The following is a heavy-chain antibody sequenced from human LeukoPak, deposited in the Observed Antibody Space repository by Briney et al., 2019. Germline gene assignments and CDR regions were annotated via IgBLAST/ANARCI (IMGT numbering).Heavy chain of an antibody. J-gene: IGHJ4*02. CDR2: INSDGSST. D-gene: IGHD6-6*01. CDR1: GFTFSSYW. Sequence: PGESLRLSCAASGFTFSSYWMHWVRQAPGKGLVWVSRINSDGSSTSYADSVKGRFTISRDNAKNTLYLQMNSLRAEDTAVYYCARDMSSSGEDYWGQGTLVTVSS. V-gene: IGHV3-74*01. CDR3: ARDMSSSGEDY.